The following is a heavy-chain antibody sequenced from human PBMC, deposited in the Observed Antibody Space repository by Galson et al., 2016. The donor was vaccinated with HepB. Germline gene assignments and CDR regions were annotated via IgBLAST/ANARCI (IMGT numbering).Heavy chain of an antibody. V-gene: IGHV3-30-3*01. Sequence: SLRLSCAASRFTFSRNAMHWVRQAPGKGLDWVAAISYDGRDKYYADSVKGRFTISRDNSRNTVYLEMNSLRPEDTAVYYCARDPYGDNDAFDIWGQGTMVSVSS. J-gene: IGHJ3*02. CDR1: RFTFSRNA. CDR2: ISYDGRDK. D-gene: IGHD4-17*01. CDR3: ARDPYGDNDAFDI.